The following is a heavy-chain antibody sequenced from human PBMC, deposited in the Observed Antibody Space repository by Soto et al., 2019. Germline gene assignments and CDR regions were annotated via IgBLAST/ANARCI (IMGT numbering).Heavy chain of an antibody. CDR2: ISYDGSNK. CDR1: GFTFSSYA. Sequence: SLRLSCAASGFTFSSYAMHWVRQAPGKGLEWVAVISYDGSNKYYADSVKGRFTISRDNSKNTLYLQMNSLRAEDTAVYYCARDFSSYGRLYYYYGMDVWGQGTTVTVSS. J-gene: IGHJ6*02. D-gene: IGHD5-18*01. V-gene: IGHV3-30-3*01. CDR3: ARDFSSYGRLYYYYGMDV.